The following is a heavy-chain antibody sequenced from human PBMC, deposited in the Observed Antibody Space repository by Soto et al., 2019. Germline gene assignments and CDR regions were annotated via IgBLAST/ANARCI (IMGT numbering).Heavy chain of an antibody. J-gene: IGHJ6*02. D-gene: IGHD6-19*01. CDR2: INHSGST. CDR1: GGSLSGYY. CDR3: ARGWYSSGWYYRDGMDV. Sequence: QVQLQQWGAGLLKPSETLSLTCAVYGGSLSGYYWSWIRQPPGKGLEWIGEINHSGSTNYNPSLKSRVTISVDTSKNQFSLKLSSVTAADTAVYYCARGWYSSGWYYRDGMDVWGQGTTVTVSS. V-gene: IGHV4-34*01.